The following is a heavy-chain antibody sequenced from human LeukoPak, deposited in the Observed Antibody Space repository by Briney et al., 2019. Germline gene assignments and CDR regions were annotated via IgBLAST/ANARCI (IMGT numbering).Heavy chain of an antibody. Sequence: PGGSLSLSCAASGFTFSSYAMGWVRQAPGKGLEWVSTITSSGGSTDFADSVKGRFTISRDNSKNTLYLQLNSLRAEDTAVYYCAKGRTAYGDYPFDYWGQGTLVTVSS. CDR1: GFTFSSYA. J-gene: IGHJ4*02. D-gene: IGHD4-17*01. CDR2: ITSSGGST. CDR3: AKGRTAYGDYPFDY. V-gene: IGHV3-23*01.